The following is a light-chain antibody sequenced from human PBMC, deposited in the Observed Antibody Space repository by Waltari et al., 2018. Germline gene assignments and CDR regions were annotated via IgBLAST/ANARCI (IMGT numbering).Light chain of an antibody. J-gene: IGLJ3*02. CDR2: NNN. CDR3: AAWDDSLNGWV. V-gene: IGLV1-44*01. CDR1: RSNIGGNT. Sequence: HSVLTQPPSASGTPGQRVTISCSGSRSNIGGNTVNWYQQPPGTAPKLLIHNNNQRPAGVPDRLSGSKSATSASLAISGLQSEDEADYYCAAWDDSLNGWVFGGGTKLTVL.